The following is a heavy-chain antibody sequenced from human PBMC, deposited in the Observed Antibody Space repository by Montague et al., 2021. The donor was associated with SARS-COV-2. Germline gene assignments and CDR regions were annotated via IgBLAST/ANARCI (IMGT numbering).Heavy chain of an antibody. Sequence: TLSLTCTVSGGSISSGSYYWSWIRQPAGKGLEWIGRIYTSGSTNYNPSLKSRVTISVDTSKNQFSLKLSSVTAADTAVYYCAREIGLVTIFGVVTISGWFDLWGQGTLVTVSS. J-gene: IGHJ5*02. CDR2: IYTSGST. CDR3: AREIGLVTIFGVVTISGWFDL. D-gene: IGHD3-3*01. V-gene: IGHV4-61*02. CDR1: GGSISSGSYY.